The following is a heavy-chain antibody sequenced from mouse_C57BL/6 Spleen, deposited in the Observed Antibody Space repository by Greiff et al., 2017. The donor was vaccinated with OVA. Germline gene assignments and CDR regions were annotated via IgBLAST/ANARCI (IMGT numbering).Heavy chain of an antibody. V-gene: IGHV1-52*01. D-gene: IGHD2-1*01. CDR3: ARGEVNYAGFAY. J-gene: IGHJ3*01. CDR1: GYTFTSYW. Sequence: QVQLQQPGAELVRPGSSVKLSCKASGYTFTSYWMHWVKQRPIQGLEWIGNIDPSDSETPYNQKFKDKATLTVDKSSSTAYMQLSSLTSEDSAVYYCARGEVNYAGFAYGGQGTLVTVSA. CDR2: IDPSDSET.